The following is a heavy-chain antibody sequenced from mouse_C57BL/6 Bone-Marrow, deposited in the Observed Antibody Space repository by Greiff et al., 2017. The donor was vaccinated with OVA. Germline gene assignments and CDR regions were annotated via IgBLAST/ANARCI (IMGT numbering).Heavy chain of an antibody. Sequence: QVQLQQSGPELVKPGASVKISCKASGYAFSSSWMNWVKQRPGKGLEWIGRIYPGDGDTNYNGKFKGKATLTADKSSSTAYMQLSSLTSEDSAVYFCARSCYYGSSYLAYWGQGTLVTVSA. CDR1: GYAFSSSW. J-gene: IGHJ3*01. D-gene: IGHD1-1*01. CDR3: ARSCYYGSSYLAY. CDR2: IYPGDGDT. V-gene: IGHV1-82*01.